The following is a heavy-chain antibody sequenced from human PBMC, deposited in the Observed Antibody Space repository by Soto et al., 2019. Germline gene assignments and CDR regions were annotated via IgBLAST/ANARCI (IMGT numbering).Heavy chain of an antibody. Sequence: SQTLSLICAISGDTVPSNSAGWNWIRQSPSRGLEWLGRTYFRSKWYNDYAVSLKSRISINPDTSKNQFSLQLNSVTPEDTAVYDCARDENGMDVWGQGNTVTVSS. CDR1: GDTVPSNSAG. J-gene: IGHJ6*02. CDR2: TYFRSKWYN. V-gene: IGHV6-1*01. CDR3: ARDENGMDV.